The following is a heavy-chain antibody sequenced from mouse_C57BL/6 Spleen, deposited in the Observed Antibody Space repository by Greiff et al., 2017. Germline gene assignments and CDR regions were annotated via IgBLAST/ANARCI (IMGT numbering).Heavy chain of an antibody. D-gene: IGHD2-5*01. J-gene: IGHJ4*01. CDR3: GRHPYYSIPYAMDY. V-gene: IGHV10-1*01. Sequence: GGGLVQPKGSLKLSCAASGFSFNTYAMNWVRQAPGKGLEWVARIRSKSNNYATYYADSVKDRFTISRDDSESMLYLQMNNLKTEDTAMYYCGRHPYYSIPYAMDYWGQGTSVTVSS. CDR2: IRSKSNNYAT. CDR1: GFSFNTYA.